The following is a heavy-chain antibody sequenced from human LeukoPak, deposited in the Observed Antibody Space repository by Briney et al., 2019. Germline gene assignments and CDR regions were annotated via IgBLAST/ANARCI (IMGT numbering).Heavy chain of an antibody. V-gene: IGHV3-23*01. Sequence: GGSLTLSCAASGFTFSSYAMSWVRQAPGKGLEWVSAISGSGGSTYYADSVKGRFTISRDNSKNTLYLQMNSLRAEDTAVYYCAKGRTYYDFSLDVWGKGTTVTVSS. CDR2: ISGSGGST. D-gene: IGHD1-1*01. CDR3: AKGRTYYDFSLDV. J-gene: IGHJ6*03. CDR1: GFTFSSYA.